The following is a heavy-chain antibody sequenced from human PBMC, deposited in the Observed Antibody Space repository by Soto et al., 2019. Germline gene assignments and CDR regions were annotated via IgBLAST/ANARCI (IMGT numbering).Heavy chain of an antibody. J-gene: IGHJ5*02. D-gene: IGHD6-13*01. CDR1: GGSVSSGSYY. V-gene: IGHV4-61*01. CDR2: IYYSGST. Sequence: PSETLSLTCTVSGGSVSSGSYYWSWIRQPPGKGLEWIGYIYYSGSTNYNPSLKSRVTTSVDTSKNQFSLKLSSATAADTAVYYCARVGLSGAAAGIIWFDPWGQGTLVTVSS. CDR3: ARVGLSGAAAGIIWFDP.